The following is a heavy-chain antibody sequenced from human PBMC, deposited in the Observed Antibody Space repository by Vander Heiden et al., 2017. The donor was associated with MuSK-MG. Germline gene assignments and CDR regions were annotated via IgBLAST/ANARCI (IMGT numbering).Heavy chain of an antibody. V-gene: IGHV1-46*01. D-gene: IGHD3-22*01. CDR2: INPRDGST. J-gene: IGHJ5*02. CDR1: GYTFTSYY. Sequence: QVQLVQSGAEVKKPGASVKVSCKASGYTFTSYYMHWVRQAPGQGLEWMGIINPRDGSTSSAQNFQDRVTMTRDTSTSTVYMELSGLRSEDTAVYYCAREYYYDSSGHSNWFDPWGQGTLVTVSS. CDR3: AREYYYDSSGHSNWFDP.